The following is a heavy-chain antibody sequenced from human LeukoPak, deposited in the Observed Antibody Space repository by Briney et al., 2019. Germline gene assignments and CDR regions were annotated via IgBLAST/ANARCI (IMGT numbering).Heavy chain of an antibody. J-gene: IGHJ4*02. V-gene: IGHV1-69*04. Sequence: SVKVSCKASGGTFSRYSISWVRQAPGQGLEWMGRISPIPGITNYAQEFQGRVTITADKSTSTAYMEVSSLRSEDTAVYYCATEVMVRGVIYFDYWGQGTLVTVSS. CDR2: ISPIPGIT. CDR1: GGTFSRYS. CDR3: ATEVMVRGVIYFDY. D-gene: IGHD3-10*01.